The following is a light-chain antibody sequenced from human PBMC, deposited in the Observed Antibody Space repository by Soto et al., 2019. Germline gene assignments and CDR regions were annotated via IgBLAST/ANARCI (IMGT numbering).Light chain of an antibody. V-gene: IGKV3-11*01. Sequence: EVVLTQSSATLSMSPGERVTLSCRASQSVSTFVAWYQHKPGQAPRPVIYDTFKRAPGVPDRFSGGGSGTDFSLTISSLEPEDFAVYYCQKRARWPMPFGQGTRLELK. CDR2: DTF. CDR3: QKRARWPMP. CDR1: QSVSTF. J-gene: IGKJ5*01.